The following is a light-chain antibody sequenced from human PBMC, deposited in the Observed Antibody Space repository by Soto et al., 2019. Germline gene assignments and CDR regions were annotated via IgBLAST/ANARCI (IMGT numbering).Light chain of an antibody. CDR3: QESYSAPSVT. CDR2: AAS. V-gene: IGKV1-39*01. J-gene: IGKJ3*01. CDR1: QSISAY. Sequence: DIQMTQSPSSMSASVGDRVTITCRASQSISAYLNWYQQKPGKAPKLLIYAASSLQSGVPSRCSGSGSGRDFTLTISSLQPEDFATDYCQESYSAPSVTFGPGTKVDIK.